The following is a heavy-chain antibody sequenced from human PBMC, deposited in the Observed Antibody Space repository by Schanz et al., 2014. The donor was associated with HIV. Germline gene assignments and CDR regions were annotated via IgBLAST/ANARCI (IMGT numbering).Heavy chain of an antibody. D-gene: IGHD5-18*01. CDR2: TSESGGRT. Sequence: VQLVESGGGLVQPGGSLRLSCAASGFTFSNYAMSWVRQAPXKXPPPXXPTSESGGRTYYADSVNGRFTISRDNSRNALYLHMNSLRADDTAIYYCVKAYSSGFSGAGSWGQGALVTVSS. CDR1: GFTFSNYA. V-gene: IGHV3-23*04. J-gene: IGHJ5*02. CDR3: VKAYSSGFSGAGS.